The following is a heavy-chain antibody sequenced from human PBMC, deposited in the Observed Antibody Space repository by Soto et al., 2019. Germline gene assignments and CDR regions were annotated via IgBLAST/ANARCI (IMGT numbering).Heavy chain of an antibody. Sequence: PSETLFFTCTVSGGSTSSGDYYWSWIRQPPGKGLEWIGYIYYSGSTYYNPSLKSRVTISVDTSKNQFSLKLSSVTAADTAVYYWARDQGSGSPAGPDVWGQGNTVTLSS. V-gene: IGHV4-30-4*01. CDR1: GGSTSSGDYY. J-gene: IGHJ6*02. CDR3: ARDQGSGSPAGPDV. D-gene: IGHD3-10*01. CDR2: IYYSGST.